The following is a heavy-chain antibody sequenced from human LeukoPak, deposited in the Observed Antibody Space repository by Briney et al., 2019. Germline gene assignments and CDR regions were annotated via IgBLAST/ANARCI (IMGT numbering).Heavy chain of an antibody. CDR2: IYYSGST. Sequence: SETLSLTCTVSGGSISSYYWSWIRQPPGKGLEWIGYIYYSGSTNYNPSLKSRVTISVDTSKNQFSLKLSSVTAADTAVYYCARVRVRPTLYFDYWGQGTLVTVSS. J-gene: IGHJ4*02. D-gene: IGHD1-1*01. CDR3: ARVRVRPTLYFDY. CDR1: GGSISSYY. V-gene: IGHV4-59*01.